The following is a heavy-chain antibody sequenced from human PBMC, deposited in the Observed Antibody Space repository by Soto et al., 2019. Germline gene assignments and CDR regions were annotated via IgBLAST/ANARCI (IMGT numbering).Heavy chain of an antibody. J-gene: IGHJ4*02. D-gene: IGHD1-26*01. CDR2: IYYSGST. CDR1: GGSISSGGYY. Sequence: QVQLQESGPGLVKPSQTLSLTCTVSGGSISSGGYYWSWIRQHPGKGLECIGYIYYSGSTYYNPSPKGPVNRSVDTSKDQFSLKLSSVPAAETAVYYCARGGVGAASSPPVFGYWCQGTLVTVSS. CDR3: ARGGVGAASSPPVFGY. V-gene: IGHV4-31*01.